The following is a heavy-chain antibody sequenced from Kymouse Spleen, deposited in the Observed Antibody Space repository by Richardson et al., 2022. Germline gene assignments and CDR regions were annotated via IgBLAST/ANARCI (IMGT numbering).Heavy chain of an antibody. CDR1: GGSFSGYY. CDR3: ARTRSGYCSSTSCYYYYGMDV. J-gene: IGHJ6*02. CDR2: INHSGST. V-gene: IGHV4-34*01. D-gene: IGHD2-2*02. Sequence: QVQLQQWGAGLLKPSETLSLTCAVYGGSFSGYYWSWIRQPPGKGLEWIGEINHSGSTNYNPSLKSRVTISVDTSKNQFSLKLSSVTAADTAVYYCARTRSGYCSSTSCYYYYGMDVWGQGTTVTVSS.